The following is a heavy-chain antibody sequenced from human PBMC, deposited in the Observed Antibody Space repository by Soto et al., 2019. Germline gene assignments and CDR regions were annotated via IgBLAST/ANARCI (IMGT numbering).Heavy chain of an antibody. CDR3: ARVWFGESSWFDP. CDR2: ICHSGNT. V-gene: IGHV4-30-2*01. D-gene: IGHD3-10*01. Sequence: QLQLQESGSGLVKPSQTLSLTCTVSGGSITIGGYCWSWIRQPPGQGLEWIGYICHSGNTYYNPSLNSRSPXSXAXXKNQFSLNLSSVTAADTAVYYCARVWFGESSWFDPWGQGTLVTVSS. J-gene: IGHJ5*02. CDR1: GGSITIGGYC.